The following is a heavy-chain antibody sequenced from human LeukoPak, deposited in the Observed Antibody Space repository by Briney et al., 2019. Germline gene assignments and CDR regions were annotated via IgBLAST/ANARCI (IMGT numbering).Heavy chain of an antibody. V-gene: IGHV3-48*03. D-gene: IGHD5-18*01. CDR1: GFTFSSYE. J-gene: IGHJ4*02. CDR2: ISSSGSTI. Sequence: GGSLRLSCAASGFTFSSYEMNWVRQAPGKGLEWVSYISSSGSTIYYADSVKGRFTISRDNAKNSLYLQMNSLRAEDTAVYYCARDLYTYGRFDYRGQGTLVTVSS. CDR3: ARDLYTYGRFDY.